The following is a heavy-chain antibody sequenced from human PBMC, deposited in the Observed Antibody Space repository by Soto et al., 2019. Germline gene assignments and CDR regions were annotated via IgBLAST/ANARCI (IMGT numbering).Heavy chain of an antibody. J-gene: IGHJ6*02. V-gene: IGHV3-20*04. D-gene: IGHD3-22*01. CDR2: INWNGGST. CDR1: GFTFDDYG. CDR3: ARHYYDSSGYYSRYYYYYGMDV. Sequence: PGGSLRLSCAASGFTFDDYGMSWVRQAPGKGLEWVSGINWNGGSTGYADSVKGRFTISRDNAKNSLYLQMNSLRAEDTALYYCARHYYDSSGYYSRYYYYYGMDVWGQGTTVTVSS.